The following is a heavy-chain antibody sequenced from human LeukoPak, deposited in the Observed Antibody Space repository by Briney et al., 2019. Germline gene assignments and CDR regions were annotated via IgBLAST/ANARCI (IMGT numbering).Heavy chain of an antibody. CDR2: IYYSGST. CDR1: GGSISSSSYY. CDR3: AREGLPAFWFDP. J-gene: IGHJ5*02. V-gene: IGHV4-39*07. Sequence: PSETLSLTCTVSGGSISSSSYYWGWIRQPPGKGLEWIGSIYYSGSTYYNPSLKSRVTISVDTSRNQFSLKLSSVTAADTAVYYCAREGLPAFWFDPWGQGTLVTVSS. D-gene: IGHD2-2*01.